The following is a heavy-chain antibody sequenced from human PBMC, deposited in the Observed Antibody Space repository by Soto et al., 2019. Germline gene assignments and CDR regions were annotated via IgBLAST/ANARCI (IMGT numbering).Heavy chain of an antibody. CDR2: IYYSGST. Sequence: SETLSLTCTVSGGSISSSSYYWGWIRQPPGKGLEWIGSIYYSGSTYYNPSLKSRVTISVDTSKNQFSLKLSSVTAADTAVYYCVPQIYSSSWYYYGMDVWGQGTTVT. CDR3: VPQIYSSSWYYYGMDV. V-gene: IGHV4-39*01. J-gene: IGHJ6*02. CDR1: GGSISSSSYY. D-gene: IGHD6-13*01.